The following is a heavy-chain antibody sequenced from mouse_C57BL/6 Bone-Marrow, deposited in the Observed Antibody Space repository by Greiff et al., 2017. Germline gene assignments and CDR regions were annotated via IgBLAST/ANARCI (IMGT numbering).Heavy chain of an antibody. CDR3: ARGPYYYGSSWFAY. J-gene: IGHJ3*01. CDR2: ISTYYGDA. Sequence: VKLMESGPELVRPGVSVKISCKGSGYTFTDYAMHWVKQSHAKSLEWIGVISTYYGDASYNQKFKDKATMTVDKSSSTAYMELARLTSEDSAVYYCARGPYYYGSSWFAYWGQGTLVTVSA. D-gene: IGHD1-1*01. V-gene: IGHV1-67*01. CDR1: GYTFTDYA.